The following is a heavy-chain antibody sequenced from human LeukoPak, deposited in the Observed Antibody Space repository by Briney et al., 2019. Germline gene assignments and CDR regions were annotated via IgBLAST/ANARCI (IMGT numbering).Heavy chain of an antibody. Sequence: SETLSLTCAVYGGSFSGYYWSWIRQPPGKGLEWIGEINHSGSTNYNPSLKSRVTISVDTSKNQFSLELSSVTAADTAVYYCARGRGFRKGVRTPRYFDYWGQGTLVTVSS. J-gene: IGHJ4*02. D-gene: IGHD1-14*01. CDR1: GGSFSGYY. CDR2: INHSGST. CDR3: ARGRGFRKGVRTPRYFDY. V-gene: IGHV4-34*01.